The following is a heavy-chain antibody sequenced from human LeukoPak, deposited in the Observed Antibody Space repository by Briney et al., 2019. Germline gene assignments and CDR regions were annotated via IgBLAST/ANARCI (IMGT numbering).Heavy chain of an antibody. D-gene: IGHD3-3*01. CDR1: GFMFTSYW. Sequence: GGSLRLSCAASGFMFTSYWMSWVRQAPGKGLEWVANINQDGSAKYYVDSVKGRFTISRDNAKNSLYLQMNSLRAEDTAVYYCAREDRTYYDFWSGYSKGGQGTLVTVSS. V-gene: IGHV3-7*01. CDR2: INQDGSAK. CDR3: AREDRTYYDFWSGYSK. J-gene: IGHJ4*02.